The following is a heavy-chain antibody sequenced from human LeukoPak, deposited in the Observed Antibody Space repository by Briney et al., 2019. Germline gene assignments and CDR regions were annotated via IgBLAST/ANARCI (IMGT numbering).Heavy chain of an antibody. D-gene: IGHD4-11*01. J-gene: IGHJ4*02. V-gene: IGHV3-21*01. CDR1: GFTFSSYA. CDR2: ISSSSSYI. Sequence: GGSLRLSCAASGFTFSSYAMNWVRQAPGKGLEWVSSISSSSSYIYYADSVKGRFTISRDNAKNSLYLQMNSLRAEDTAVYYCARDAPYSNYPNFDYWGQGTLVTVSS. CDR3: ARDAPYSNYPNFDY.